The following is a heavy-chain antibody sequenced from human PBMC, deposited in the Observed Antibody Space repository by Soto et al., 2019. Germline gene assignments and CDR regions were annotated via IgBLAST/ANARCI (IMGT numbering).Heavy chain of an antibody. V-gene: IGHV1-2*04. Sequence: ASVKVSCKASGYTFTGYCMHWVRQAPGQGLEWMGWINPNSGGTNYAQKFQGWVTMTRDTSISTAYMELSRLRSDDTAVYYCARAEDYYYYYGMDVWGQGTTVTVSS. J-gene: IGHJ6*02. CDR2: INPNSGGT. CDR3: ARAEDYYYYYGMDV. CDR1: GYTFTGYC.